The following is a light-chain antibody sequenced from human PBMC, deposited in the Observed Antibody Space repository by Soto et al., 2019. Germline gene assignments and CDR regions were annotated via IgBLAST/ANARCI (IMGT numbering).Light chain of an antibody. CDR2: EVS. CDR3: SSYAGSNVV. J-gene: IGLJ2*01. Sequence: QSVLTQPPSASGSPGQSVTISCTGTSSDVGTYNYVSWYQKHPGKAPKLMIYEVSKRPSGVPDRFSGSKSGNTASLTVSGLQTEDEADYYCSSYAGSNVVFGGGTKRTVL. CDR1: SSDVGTYNY. V-gene: IGLV2-8*01.